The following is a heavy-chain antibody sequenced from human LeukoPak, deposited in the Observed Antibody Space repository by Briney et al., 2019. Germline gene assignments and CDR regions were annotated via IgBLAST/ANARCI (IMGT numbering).Heavy chain of an antibody. D-gene: IGHD1-1*01. CDR1: GGSISSYY. CDR2: IYYSGST. CDR3: ARLPTGLQNAFDI. V-gene: IGHV4-59*01. J-gene: IGHJ3*02. Sequence: SETLSLTCTVSGGSISSYYWSWIRQPPGKGLEWIGCIYYSGSTNYNPSLKSRVTISVDTSKNQFSLKLSSVTAADTAVYYCARLPTGLQNAFDIWGQGTMVTVSS.